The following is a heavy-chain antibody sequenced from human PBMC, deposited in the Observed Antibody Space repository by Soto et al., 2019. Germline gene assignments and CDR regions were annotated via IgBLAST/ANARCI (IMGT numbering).Heavy chain of an antibody. D-gene: IGHD2-2*01. CDR1: GFPFSSYS. J-gene: IGHJ4*02. V-gene: IGHV3-21*01. CDR2: ISSSSSYI. CDR3: ERDVEEYCSSTSSPPYFDS. Sequence: GGSLRLSCAASGFPFSSYSMNWVRQAPGKGLEWVSSISSSSSYIHYADSVKGRFTISRDNAKNSLYLQMNSLRAEDTAADYCERDVEEYCSSTSSPPYFDSWGKGTLVTVPS.